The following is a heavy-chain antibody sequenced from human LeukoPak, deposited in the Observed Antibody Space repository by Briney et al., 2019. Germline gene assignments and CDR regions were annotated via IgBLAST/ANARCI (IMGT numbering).Heavy chain of an antibody. CDR2: IKQDGSEK. Sequence: GGSLRLSCAASGFTFTNYWMSWVRQAPGKGLEWVANIKQDGSEKYHVDSVKGRFTISRDNAKSPLYLQMNSLRAEDTAVYYCARGGGDFWSACYSGYYFDYWAREPWSPSPQ. CDR1: GFTFTNYW. V-gene: IGHV3-7*01. J-gene: IGHJ4*02. CDR3: ARGGGDFWSACYSGYYFDY. D-gene: IGHD3-3*01.